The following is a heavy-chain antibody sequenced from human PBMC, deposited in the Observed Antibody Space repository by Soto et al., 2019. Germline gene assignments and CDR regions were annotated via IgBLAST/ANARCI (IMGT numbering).Heavy chain of an antibody. V-gene: IGHV1-18*01. CDR1: GYSFSTYA. D-gene: IGHD3-3*01. Sequence: QLQLMQSGGEAKNPGASVKVSCEASGYSFSTYAISWLRQAPGQRLEWMGLITPNNGYTNYAQKFQGRLILTTDIPSSTAYMELTSLRYDDTAMYYCATSYDSGFDPWGQGTLVSVS. J-gene: IGHJ5*02. CDR3: ATSYDSGFDP. CDR2: ITPNNGYT.